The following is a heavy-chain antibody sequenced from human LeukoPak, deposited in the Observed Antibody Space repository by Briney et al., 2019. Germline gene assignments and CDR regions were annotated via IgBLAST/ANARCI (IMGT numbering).Heavy chain of an antibody. J-gene: IGHJ1*01. V-gene: IGHV3-23*01. Sequence: GGSLRLSCAASGFTFSSYAMSWVRQAPGKGLEWVSAISGSTGSTYYADSVKGRFTISRDNSKNTLYLQMNSLRAEDTAVYYCARDIAAAGTWHFQHWGQGTLVTVSS. CDR2: ISGSTGST. CDR1: GFTFSSYA. D-gene: IGHD6-13*01. CDR3: ARDIAAAGTWHFQH.